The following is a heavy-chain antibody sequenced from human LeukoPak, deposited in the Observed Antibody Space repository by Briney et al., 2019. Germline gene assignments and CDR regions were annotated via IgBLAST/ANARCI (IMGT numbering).Heavy chain of an antibody. J-gene: IGHJ6*02. V-gene: IGHV4-34*01. Sequence: SETLSLTRAVYGGSFSGYYWSWIRQPPGKGLEWIGEINHSGSTNYNPSLKSRVTISVDTSKNQFSLKLSSVTAADTAVYYCARGANFYYYGMDVWGQGTTVTVPS. CDR3: ARGANFYYYGMDV. D-gene: IGHD2-15*01. CDR2: INHSGST. CDR1: GGSFSGYY.